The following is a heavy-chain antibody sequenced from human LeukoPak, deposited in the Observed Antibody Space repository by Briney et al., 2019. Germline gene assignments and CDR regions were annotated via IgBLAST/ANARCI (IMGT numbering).Heavy chain of an antibody. Sequence: PGGSLRLSCAASGFAFSRYSMNWVRQAPGKGLEWVASINSDSLYIYYADSVRGRFTISRDNAKNSLYLQMNSQRADDTAVYYCAREYSGSYASLYYYYYMDVWGKGTTVTVSS. CDR1: GFAFSRYS. CDR2: INSDSLYI. J-gene: IGHJ6*03. D-gene: IGHD1-26*01. V-gene: IGHV3-21*01. CDR3: AREYSGSYASLYYYYYMDV.